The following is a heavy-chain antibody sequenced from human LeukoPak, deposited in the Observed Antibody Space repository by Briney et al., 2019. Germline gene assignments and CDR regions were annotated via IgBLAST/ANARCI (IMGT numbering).Heavy chain of an antibody. CDR1: GFTFSSYA. Sequence: PGGSLRLSCAASGFTFSSYAMPWVRQAPGKGLEWVAVISYDGSNKYYADSVKGRFTISRDNSKNTLYLQMNSLRAEDTAVYYCARDLIAAAGSLDYWGQGTLVTVSS. V-gene: IGHV3-30-3*01. CDR2: ISYDGSNK. CDR3: ARDLIAAAGSLDY. J-gene: IGHJ4*02. D-gene: IGHD6-13*01.